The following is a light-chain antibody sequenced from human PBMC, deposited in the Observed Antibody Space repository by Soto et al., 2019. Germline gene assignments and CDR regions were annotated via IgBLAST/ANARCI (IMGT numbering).Light chain of an antibody. CDR2: AES. J-gene: IGKJ5*01. V-gene: IGKV1-9*01. CDR1: QGINSY. CDR3: QQLDTYLIT. Sequence: IQLNQYPYSLSASVGDRVTITCRASQGINSYLAWYQQKPGKAPKHLLYAESTLQSGFPSRFTGSRSGTDFTLTISTLQPEDFATYYCQQLDTYLITFGQGTRLEIK.